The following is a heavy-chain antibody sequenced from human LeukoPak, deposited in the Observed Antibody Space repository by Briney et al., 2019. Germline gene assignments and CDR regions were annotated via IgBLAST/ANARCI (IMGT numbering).Heavy chain of an antibody. CDR3: ATDADYKWDY. CDR1: GFTFSTYW. CDR2: INGDGSET. Sequence: GGSLRLSCAASGFTFSTYWMCWVRKAPGKGLEWVANINGDGSETYFVDSVRGRFTISRDNTRNSLSLQINSVSAEDTALYYCATDADYKWDYWGQGTLVTVSS. D-gene: IGHD4-11*01. J-gene: IGHJ4*02. V-gene: IGHV3-7*01.